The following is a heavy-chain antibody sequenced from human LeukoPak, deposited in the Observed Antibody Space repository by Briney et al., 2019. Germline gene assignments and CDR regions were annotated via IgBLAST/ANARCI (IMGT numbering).Heavy chain of an antibody. D-gene: IGHD4-11*01. V-gene: IGHV1-2*02. CDR2: INPNGGTT. CDR1: GYRFTDYY. CDR3: ARTSDYYNYYFDY. J-gene: IGHJ4*02. Sequence: ASVKVSCKASGYRFTDYYVHWVRQAPGQGLECRAWINPNGGTTNYAQKLQGRVTMIRDTSISTAYMELSNLRSDDTAVYYCARTSDYYNYYFDYWGQGTPVTVSS.